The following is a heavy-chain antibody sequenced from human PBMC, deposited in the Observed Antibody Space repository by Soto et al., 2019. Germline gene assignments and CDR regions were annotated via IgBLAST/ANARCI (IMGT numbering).Heavy chain of an antibody. Sequence: SQTLSLTCAISGDSVSSNSAAWNWIRQSPSRGLEWLGRTYYRSKWYNDYAVSVKSRITINPDTSKNQFSLQLNSVTPEDTAVYYCARGNWNYGMDYYYYYYMDVWGKGTTVTVSS. CDR3: ARGNWNYGMDYYYYYYMDV. CDR1: GDSVSSNSAA. J-gene: IGHJ6*03. D-gene: IGHD1-7*01. CDR2: TYYRSKWYN. V-gene: IGHV6-1*01.